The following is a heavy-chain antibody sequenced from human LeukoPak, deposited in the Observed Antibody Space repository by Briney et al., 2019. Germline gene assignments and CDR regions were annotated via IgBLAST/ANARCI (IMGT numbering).Heavy chain of an antibody. J-gene: IGHJ4*02. D-gene: IGHD6-19*01. V-gene: IGHV3-23*01. CDR1: GFTVSSNY. Sequence: PGGSLRLSCAASGFTVSSNYMSWVRQAPGKGLEWVSVISGSGGSTYYADSVKGRFTISRDNSKNTLYLQMNSLRAEDTAVYYCAKAKISGWYGGFDYWGQGTLVTVSS. CDR2: ISGSGGST. CDR3: AKAKISGWYGGFDY.